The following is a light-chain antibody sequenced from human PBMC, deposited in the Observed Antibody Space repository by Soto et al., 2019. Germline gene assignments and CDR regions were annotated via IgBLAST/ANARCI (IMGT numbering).Light chain of an antibody. CDR3: QETYNIPLT. CDR1: QSISSY. V-gene: IGKV1-39*01. Sequence: DNQMTQTPSSVSASVGDRVTITCRASQSISSYLSWYQQKPGTAPKLLIYAASNLQSGVPSRFSGSGSGTDFTLTISGLQPEDSANYYCQETYNIPLTFGGGTKVEIK. J-gene: IGKJ4*01. CDR2: AAS.